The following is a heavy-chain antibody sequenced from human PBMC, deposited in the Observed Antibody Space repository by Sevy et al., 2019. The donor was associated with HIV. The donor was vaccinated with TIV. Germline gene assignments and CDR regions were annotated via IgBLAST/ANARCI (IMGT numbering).Heavy chain of an antibody. Sequence: ASVKVSFKASGGTFSSYAISWVRQAPGQGLEWMGGLIPIIGTANYAQKFQGRVTITADESTSTAYMELSSLRSEDTAVYYCARDPASMGIAVAVYGMDVWVQGTTVTVSS. CDR2: LIPIIGTA. J-gene: IGHJ6*02. CDR3: ARDPASMGIAVAVYGMDV. V-gene: IGHV1-69*13. CDR1: GGTFSSYA. D-gene: IGHD6-19*01.